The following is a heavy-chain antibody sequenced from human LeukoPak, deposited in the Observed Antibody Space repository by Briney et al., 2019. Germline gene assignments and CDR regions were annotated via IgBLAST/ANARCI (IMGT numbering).Heavy chain of an antibody. D-gene: IGHD7-27*01. V-gene: IGHV3-15*01. J-gene: IGHJ4*02. CDR3: TTEPTGDYFDY. CDR2: IKSKTDGGTT. CDR1: GFTFSNAW. Sequence: PGGSLRLSCAASGFTFSNAWMSWVRQAPGKGLEWVGRIKSKTDGGTTDYAAPVKGRFTISRDDSKNTLYLQMNSLKTDDTAVYYCTTEPTGDYFDYWGQGTLVTVSS.